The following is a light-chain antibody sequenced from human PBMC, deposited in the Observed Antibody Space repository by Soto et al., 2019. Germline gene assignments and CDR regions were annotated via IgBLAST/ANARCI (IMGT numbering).Light chain of an antibody. V-gene: IGKV1-39*01. Sequence: IQMTQSPSSLSASVGDRVTITCRASQSISSYLNWYQQKPGKAPKLLIYAASSLQSGVPSRFSGSGSGTDFTLTISSLQPEDFATYYCQQSYSTPQFFGGGTKVEIK. CDR1: QSISSY. CDR2: AAS. CDR3: QQSYSTPQF. J-gene: IGKJ4*01.